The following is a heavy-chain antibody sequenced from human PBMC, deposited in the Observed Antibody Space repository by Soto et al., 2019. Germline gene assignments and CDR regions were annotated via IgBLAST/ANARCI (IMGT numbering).Heavy chain of an antibody. CDR1: GISLTTSGEG. D-gene: IGHD3-16*01. CDR3: AHNIGGDYVYGFDF. CDR2: VYGDGDK. Sequence: QIALKESGPTLVKPTQTLTLTCTFSGISLTTSGEGVGWVRQPPGKGLEWVALVYGDGDKRYLTSLKSRLTITKDTSKNQVVLTMNNMDPVDTGTYFCAHNIGGDYVYGFDFWGQGTKVTVSS. J-gene: IGHJ3*01. V-gene: IGHV2-5*02.